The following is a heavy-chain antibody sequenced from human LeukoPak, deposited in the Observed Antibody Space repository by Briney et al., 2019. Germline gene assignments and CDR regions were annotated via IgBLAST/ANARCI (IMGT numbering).Heavy chain of an antibody. CDR1: GYTFTGYY. J-gene: IGHJ4*02. D-gene: IGHD3-10*01. Sequence: GSVKVSCKASGYTFTGYYMHWVRQAPGQGLEWMGRINPNSGGTNYAQKFQGSVTMTRDTSISTAYMELSRLRSDDTAVYYCARAMVRGVITPDYWGQGTLVTVSS. CDR2: INPNSGGT. CDR3: ARAMVRGVITPDY. V-gene: IGHV1-2*06.